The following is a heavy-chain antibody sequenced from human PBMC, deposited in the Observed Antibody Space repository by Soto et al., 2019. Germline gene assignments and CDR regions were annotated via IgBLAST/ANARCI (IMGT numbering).Heavy chain of an antibody. D-gene: IGHD6-19*01. CDR2: IYSGGST. J-gene: IGHJ6*02. Sequence: GGSVRLSCAASGFTVSSNYMSWVRQAPGKGLEWVSVIYSGGSTYYADSVKGRFTISRDNSKNTLYLQMNSLRAEDTAVYYCARVYSSGWYRGYYYGMDVWGQGTTVTVSS. CDR3: ARVYSSGWYRGYYYGMDV. V-gene: IGHV3-53*01. CDR1: GFTVSSNY.